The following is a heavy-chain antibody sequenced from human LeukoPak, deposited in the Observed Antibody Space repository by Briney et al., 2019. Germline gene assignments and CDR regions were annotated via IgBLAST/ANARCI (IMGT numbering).Heavy chain of an antibody. CDR3: ARGRRIAAAGTRAFDP. CDR2: INHSGST. V-gene: IGHV4-34*01. D-gene: IGHD6-13*01. CDR1: GFTFSSYW. Sequence: PGGSLRLSCAASGFTFSSYWMHWIRQPPGKGLEWIGEINHSGSTNYNPSLKSRVTISVDTSKNQFSLKLSSVTAADTAVYYCARGRRIAAAGTRAFDPWGQGTLVTVSS. J-gene: IGHJ5*02.